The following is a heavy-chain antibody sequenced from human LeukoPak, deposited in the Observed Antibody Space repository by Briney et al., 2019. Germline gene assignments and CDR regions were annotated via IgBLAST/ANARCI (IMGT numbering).Heavy chain of an antibody. D-gene: IGHD2-21*02. CDR2: INAGNGNT. Sequence: ASVKVSCKASGYTFTGYYMHWVRQAPGQGLEWMGWINAGNGNTKYSQKFQGRVTITRDTSASTAYMELSSLRSEDTAVYYCARVYCGADCYSHYYYGMDVWGQGTTVTVSS. J-gene: IGHJ6*02. CDR3: ARVYCGADCYSHYYYGMDV. CDR1: GYTFTGYY. V-gene: IGHV1-3*01.